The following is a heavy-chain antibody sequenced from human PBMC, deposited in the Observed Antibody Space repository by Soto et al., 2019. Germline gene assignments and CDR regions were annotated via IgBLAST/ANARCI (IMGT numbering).Heavy chain of an antibody. CDR3: ARDNTAMETYSDY. Sequence: GASVKVSCKGAGYTFSNYYMHWVRQAPGQGLGWMGIINPSGDSTSYAQEFQGRVTMTRETSTSTLYMELSSLRSEDTAVYYCARDNTAMETYSDYWGQGTLVTVSS. CDR2: INPSGDST. CDR1: GYTFSNYY. D-gene: IGHD5-18*01. V-gene: IGHV1-46*01. J-gene: IGHJ4*02.